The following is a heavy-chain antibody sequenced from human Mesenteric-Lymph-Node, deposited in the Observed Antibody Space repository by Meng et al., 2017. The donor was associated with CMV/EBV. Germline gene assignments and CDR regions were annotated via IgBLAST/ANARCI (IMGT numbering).Heavy chain of an antibody. CDR3: AANGAWHLEY. J-gene: IGHJ4*02. V-gene: IGHV4-4*02. CDR1: GASISGQW. D-gene: IGHD4-17*01. Sequence: SLTCAVSGASISGQWWSWVRQPPGKGLEWIGEIYHTGSTNHNPSLKSRVAISIDKSKNQFSLNLSSVTAADTAVYYCAANGAWHLEYWGQGTLVTVSS. CDR2: IYHTGST.